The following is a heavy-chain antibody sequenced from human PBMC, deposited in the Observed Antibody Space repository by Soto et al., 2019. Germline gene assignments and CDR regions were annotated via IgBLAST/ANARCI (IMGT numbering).Heavy chain of an antibody. Sequence: GGSLRLSCAASGFTFDDYAMHWVRQAPGKGLEWVSGINWNSGNIGYADSVKGRFTISRDGAKTSLYLQLSSLRAEDTALYYCARGLNYGDSAIDSWGQGTQVTVSS. V-gene: IGHV3-9*01. CDR1: GFTFDDYA. J-gene: IGHJ4*02. CDR3: ARGLNYGDSAIDS. D-gene: IGHD4-17*01. CDR2: INWNSGNI.